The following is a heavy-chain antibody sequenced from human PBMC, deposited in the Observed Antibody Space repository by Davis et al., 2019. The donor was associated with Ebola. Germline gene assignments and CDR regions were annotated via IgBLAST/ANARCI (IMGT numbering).Heavy chain of an antibody. J-gene: IGHJ6*02. D-gene: IGHD7-27*01. CDR3: ITDRTGDLYYYYGMDV. CDR2: IKSKTDGGTT. CDR1: GFIFNNAW. Sequence: GGSLRLSCAASGFIFNNAWMNWVRQAPGKGLEWVGRIKSKTDGGTTDYAAPVKDRFTISRDDSKNTLYLQMNSLKTEDTAVYYCITDRTGDLYYYYGMDVWGQGTTVTVSS. V-gene: IGHV3-15*07.